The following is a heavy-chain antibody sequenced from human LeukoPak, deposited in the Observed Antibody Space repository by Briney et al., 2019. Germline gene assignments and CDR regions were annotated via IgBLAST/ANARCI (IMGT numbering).Heavy chain of an antibody. CDR3: VSLARIVDDY. V-gene: IGHV3-23*01. Sequence: PGGSLRLSCAASGFTFSSYAMSWVRQAPGKGLEWVSSISGSGGSTFYADSVKGRFTISRDSSKNTLYLQMNSLSAEDTAVYYCVSLARIVDDYWGQGTLVTVSP. CDR1: GFTFSSYA. J-gene: IGHJ4*02. CDR2: ISGSGGST. D-gene: IGHD2-21*01.